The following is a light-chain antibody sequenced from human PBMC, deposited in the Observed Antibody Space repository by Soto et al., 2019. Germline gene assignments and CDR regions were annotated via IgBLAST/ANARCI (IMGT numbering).Light chain of an antibody. Sequence: DIQMTQSPSTLSASVGDRVTIICRASPSISSWLAWYQQKPGKAPKLLIHDASTLESGVPSRFSARGSGTEFTLTISSLQPDDFATYYCQQYHNYPTFDQGTKVEVK. CDR2: DAS. V-gene: IGKV1-5*02. CDR3: QQYHNYPT. J-gene: IGKJ1*01. CDR1: PSISSW.